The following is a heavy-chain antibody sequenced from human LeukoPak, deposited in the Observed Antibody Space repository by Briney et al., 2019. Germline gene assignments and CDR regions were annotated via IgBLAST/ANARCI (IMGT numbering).Heavy chain of an antibody. V-gene: IGHV4-39*01. CDR3: ARSYCSSTSCSFDY. CDR2: IYYSGST. Sequence: SETLSLTCTVSGGSISSSSYYWGWIRQPPGKGLEWIGSIYYSGSTYYNPSPKSRVTISVDTSKNQFSLKLSSVTAADTAVYYCARSYCSSTSCSFDYWGQGTLVTVSS. D-gene: IGHD2-2*01. CDR1: GGSISSSSYY. J-gene: IGHJ4*02.